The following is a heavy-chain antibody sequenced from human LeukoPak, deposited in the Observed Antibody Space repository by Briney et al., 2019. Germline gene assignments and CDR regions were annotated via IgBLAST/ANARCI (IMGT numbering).Heavy chain of an antibody. CDR2: ISSSGSTI. D-gene: IGHD1-26*01. V-gene: IGHV3-48*03. CDR3: AKDEGYREWDLLHFQH. Sequence: EPGGSLRLSCAASGFTFSSYEMNWVRQAPGKGLEWVSYISSSGSTIYYADSVKGRFTISRDNAKNSLYLQMNSLRAEDTAVYYCAKDEGYREWDLLHFQHWGQGTLVTVSS. J-gene: IGHJ1*01. CDR1: GFTFSSYE.